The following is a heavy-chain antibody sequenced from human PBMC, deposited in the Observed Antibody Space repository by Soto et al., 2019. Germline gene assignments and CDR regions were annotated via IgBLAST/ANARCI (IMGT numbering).Heavy chain of an antibody. CDR2: LYPGDSDT. V-gene: IGHV5-51*01. J-gene: IGHJ3*02. D-gene: IGHD5-12*01. CDR3: ARWDIVATDAFDI. CDR1: GYSFTSYW. Sequence: GESLKISCKGSGYSFTSYWIGWVRQMPGKGLEWMGILYPGDSDTRYSPSFQGQVTISADKSISTAYLQWSSLKASDTAMYYCARWDIVATDAFDIWGQGTMVTVSS.